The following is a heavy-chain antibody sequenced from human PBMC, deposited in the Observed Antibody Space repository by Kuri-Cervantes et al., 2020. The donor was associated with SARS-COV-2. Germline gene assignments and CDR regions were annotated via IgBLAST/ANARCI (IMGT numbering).Heavy chain of an antibody. CDR1: GFTFSSYG. D-gene: IGHD3-3*01. V-gene: IGHV3-33*01. J-gene: IGHJ6*03. CDR3: ARDLDDFWSGNEFMDV. Sequence: GGSLRLSCAPSGFTFSSYGMHWVRQAPGKGLEWVAVIWYDGSNKYYADSVKGRFTISRDNSKNTLYLQMNSLRAEDTAVYYCARDLDDFWSGNEFMDVWGKGTTVTVSS. CDR2: IWYDGSNK.